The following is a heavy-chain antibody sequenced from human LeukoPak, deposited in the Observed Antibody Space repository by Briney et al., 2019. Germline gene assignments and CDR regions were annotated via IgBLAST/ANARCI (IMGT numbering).Heavy chain of an antibody. CDR2: INHSGGT. CDR1: GGSFSGYY. D-gene: IGHD3-9*01. V-gene: IGHV4-34*01. J-gene: IGHJ3*02. CDR3: ARGSLYYDILTGYYSSRDAFDI. Sequence: SETLSLTCAVYGGSFSGYYWSWIRQPPGKGLEWIGEINHSGGTNYNPSLKSRVTISVDTSKNQSSLKLSSVTAADTAVYYCARGSLYYDILTGYYSSRDAFDIWGQGTMVTVSS.